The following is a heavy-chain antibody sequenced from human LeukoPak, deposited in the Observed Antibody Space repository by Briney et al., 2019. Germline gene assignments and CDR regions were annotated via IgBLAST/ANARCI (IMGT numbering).Heavy chain of an antibody. D-gene: IGHD2-2*01. V-gene: IGHV4-59*07. CDR2: IENSGIT. Sequence: SDTLSLTCTVSGGSISSYYWSWIRQPPGKGLEWIGYIENSGITNYNPSLKSRATISVDTSKNQFSLKLSSVTAADTAVYYCARGGVVVPAAIGSYYMDVWGKGTTVTVSS. CDR1: GGSISSYY. J-gene: IGHJ6*03. CDR3: ARGGVVVPAAIGSYYMDV.